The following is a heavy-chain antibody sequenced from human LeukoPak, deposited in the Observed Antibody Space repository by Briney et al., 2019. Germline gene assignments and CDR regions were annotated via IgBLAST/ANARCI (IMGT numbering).Heavy chain of an antibody. J-gene: IGHJ6*02. V-gene: IGHV3-23*01. CDR3: AKRLKRNYYYHYAMDV. D-gene: IGHD3-22*01. CDR2: IDDSGVIR. CDR1: GFTFKTHA. Sequence: GGSLRLSCAASGFTFKTHAMSWVRQAPGKGLEWVSRIDDSGVIRSYADSVKGRFTIPRDNSKMTLTLQMNSLRAEDTAVYYCAKRLKRNYYYHYAMDVWGQGTTVTVSS.